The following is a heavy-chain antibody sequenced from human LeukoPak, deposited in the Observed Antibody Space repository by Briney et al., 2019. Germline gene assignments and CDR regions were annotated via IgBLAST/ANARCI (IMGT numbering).Heavy chain of an antibody. CDR1: GYTFTRYA. CDR2: MNPNSGNT. Sequence: ASVKLSCKASGYTFTRYAINWVRQATGQGLEWMGCMNPNSGNTGYAQKFQGRVTMTRNTSIKTAYMELSSLRSEDTAVYYWATSMYSSSSPVRYYYYYMDVWGKGTTVTVSS. V-gene: IGHV1-8*01. J-gene: IGHJ6*03. D-gene: IGHD6-6*01. CDR3: ATSMYSSSSPVRYYYYYMDV.